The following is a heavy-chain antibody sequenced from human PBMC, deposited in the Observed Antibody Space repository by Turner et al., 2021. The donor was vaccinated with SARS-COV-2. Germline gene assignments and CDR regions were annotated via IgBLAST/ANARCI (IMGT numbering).Heavy chain of an antibody. CDR1: GGSISSSSYY. J-gene: IGHJ5*02. D-gene: IGHD3-10*01. V-gene: IGHV4-39*01. CDR2: IYYSGST. CDR3: ARPNTYYYGSGDSHGKSHNWFDP. Sequence: QLQLQESGPGLVKPSETLSLPCPVSGGSISSSSYYWGWIRQPPGKGLEWIGSIYYSGSTYYNPSLKSRVTISVDTSKNQFSLKLSSVTAADTAVYYCARPNTYYYGSGDSHGKSHNWFDPWGQGTLVTVSS.